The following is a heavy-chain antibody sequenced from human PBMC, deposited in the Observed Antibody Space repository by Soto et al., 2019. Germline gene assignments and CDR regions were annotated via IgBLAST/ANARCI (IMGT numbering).Heavy chain of an antibody. CDR1: KFTFSSYW. V-gene: IGHV3-74*01. CDR3: TSSGSYDIAWFDP. D-gene: IGHD3-10*01. Sequence: GGSLRLSCAASKFTFSSYWMHCVRQAPGKGLVWVSRIDPDGSTTYYADSVKGRLTISRDNAKNTLYLQLNSLRAEDTAVYYCTSSGSYDIAWFDPWGQGT. CDR2: IDPDGSTT. J-gene: IGHJ5*02.